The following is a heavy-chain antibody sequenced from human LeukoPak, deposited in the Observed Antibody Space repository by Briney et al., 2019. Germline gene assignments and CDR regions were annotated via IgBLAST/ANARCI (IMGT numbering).Heavy chain of an antibody. D-gene: IGHD6-13*01. CDR3: AKFPAGYSSSG. CDR2: ISKSGDHT. CDR1: GLTFNNYA. Sequence: SGGSLRLSCAVSGLTFNNYAMSWVRQAPGKGLEWVSAISKSGDHTYYAASAKGRFTIYRDNSKNTQYLQMNSLRAEDTAVYYRAKFPAGYSSSGWGQGTLVTVSS. J-gene: IGHJ4*02. V-gene: IGHV3-23*01.